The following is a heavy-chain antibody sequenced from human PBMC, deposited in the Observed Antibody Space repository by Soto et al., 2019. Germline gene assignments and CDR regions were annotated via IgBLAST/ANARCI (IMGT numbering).Heavy chain of an antibody. CDR2: IYHSGST. Sequence: PSETLSLTCGVPGYSISSGYYWGWIRQPPGKGLEWIGSIYHSGSTYYNPSLKSRVTISMDTSKSQFSLRLTSVTAADTALYYCARGLSDNPSSGYVPSDSWGQGILVTVPQ. V-gene: IGHV4-38-2*01. CDR3: ARGLSDNPSSGYVPSDS. J-gene: IGHJ4*02. CDR1: GYSISSGYY. D-gene: IGHD3-22*01.